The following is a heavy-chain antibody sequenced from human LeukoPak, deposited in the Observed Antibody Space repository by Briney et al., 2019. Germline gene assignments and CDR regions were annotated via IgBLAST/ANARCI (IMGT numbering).Heavy chain of an antibody. Sequence: GGSLRLSCAASGFTFSNYAMSWVRQVPGKGLEWVSAISGSGGSTYYADSVKGRFTISRDNFKNTLSLQMDSLRAEDTAVYYCAKASSGWSAPLDYWGQGTLVTVSS. CDR2: ISGSGGST. CDR1: GFTFSNYA. CDR3: AKASSGWSAPLDY. V-gene: IGHV3-23*01. J-gene: IGHJ4*02. D-gene: IGHD6-19*01.